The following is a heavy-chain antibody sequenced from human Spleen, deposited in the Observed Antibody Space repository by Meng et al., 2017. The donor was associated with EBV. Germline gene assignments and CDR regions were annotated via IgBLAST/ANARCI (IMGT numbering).Heavy chain of an antibody. CDR1: SYTFTNDG. Sequence: VESVGEVKKHWASVKVSCKASSYTFTNDGITWVRQAPGQGLEWMGWISAYKGNTNYAQTLQGRLTMTTDTSTSTAYMELRSLRSDDTAVYYCARVEVGITSGDYWGQGTLVTVSS. J-gene: IGHJ4*02. D-gene: IGHD1-26*01. CDR2: ISAYKGNT. V-gene: IGHV1-18*01. CDR3: ARVEVGITSGDY.